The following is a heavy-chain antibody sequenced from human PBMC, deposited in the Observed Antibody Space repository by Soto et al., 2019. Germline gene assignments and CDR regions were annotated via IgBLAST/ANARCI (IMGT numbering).Heavy chain of an antibody. CDR1: GSTFTDYY. J-gene: IGHJ4*02. CDR2: VDPGDGAA. D-gene: IGHD4-17*01. Sequence: EVQLVQSGADVKKPGATANISCKISGSTFTDYYIHWVQQAPGKGPQWVGLVDPGDGAATYAEKFQGTVTITADTSTDTTVLELRSLRSEDTAVYYCATGGDYELDFWGQGTLVTVSS. CDR3: ATGGDYELDF. V-gene: IGHV1-69-2*01.